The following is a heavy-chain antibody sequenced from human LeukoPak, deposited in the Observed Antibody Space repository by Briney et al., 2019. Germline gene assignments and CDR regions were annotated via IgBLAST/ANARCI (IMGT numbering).Heavy chain of an antibody. V-gene: IGHV3-23*01. D-gene: IGHD3-3*01. Sequence: GGSLRLSCAASGFIFSRDSMNWVRQAPGKGLEWVSAISGSGGSTYYADSVKGRFTISRDNSKNTLYLQMNSLRAEDTAVYYCAKETDRYYDFWSGIPDYFDYWGQGTLVTVSS. CDR2: ISGSGGST. CDR1: GFIFSRDS. CDR3: AKETDRYYDFWSGIPDYFDY. J-gene: IGHJ4*02.